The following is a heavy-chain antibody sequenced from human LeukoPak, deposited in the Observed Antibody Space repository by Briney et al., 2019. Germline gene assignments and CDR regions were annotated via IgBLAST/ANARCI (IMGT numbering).Heavy chain of an antibody. CDR3: ARHTYARPFDS. J-gene: IGHJ4*02. CDR2: IYYSGDS. CDR1: GVSISSSY. D-gene: IGHD6-6*01. V-gene: IGHV4-59*08. Sequence: SDTLSLTCTVSGVSISSSYWSWVRQPPGKGLEWVGYIYYSGDSNYNPSLKSRATISVDTSKSQFSLKVSSVTAAGTAIYYCARHTYARPFDSWGQGTPVTVSS.